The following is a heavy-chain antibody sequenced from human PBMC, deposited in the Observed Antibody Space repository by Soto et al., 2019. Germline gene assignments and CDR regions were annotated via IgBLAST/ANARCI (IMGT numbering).Heavy chain of an antibody. Sequence: PGGSLRLSCAASGFTFSNAWMNWVRQAPGKGLEWAGRIKSKTDGGTTDYAAPVKGRFTISRDDSKNTLYLQMNSLKTEDTAVYYCTTLSITIFGVVPMDFSGQGTTVTVSS. J-gene: IGHJ6*02. D-gene: IGHD3-3*01. V-gene: IGHV3-15*07. CDR3: TTLSITIFGVVPMDF. CDR2: IKSKTDGGTT. CDR1: GFTFSNAW.